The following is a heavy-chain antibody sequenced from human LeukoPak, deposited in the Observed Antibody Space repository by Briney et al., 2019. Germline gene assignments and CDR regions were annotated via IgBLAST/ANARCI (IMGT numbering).Heavy chain of an antibody. J-gene: IGHJ6*03. D-gene: IGHD3-10*01. V-gene: IGHV1-8*01. CDR3: ARRIRGFHYYYYYYMDV. CDR2: MNPNSGNT. Sequence: ASVKVSCKASGYTFTSYDINWMRQATGQGLEWMGWMNPNSGNTGYAQKFQGRVTMTRNTSISTAYMELSSLRSEDTAVYYCARRIRGFHYYYYYYMDVWGKGTTVTVSS. CDR1: GYTFTSYD.